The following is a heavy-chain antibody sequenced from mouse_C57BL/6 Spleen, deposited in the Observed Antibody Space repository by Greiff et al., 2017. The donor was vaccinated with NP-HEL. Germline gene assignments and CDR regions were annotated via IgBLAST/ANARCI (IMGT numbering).Heavy chain of an antibody. CDR2: IDPETGGT. CDR3: TRFMVKEFFDY. CDR1: GYTFTDYE. Sequence: VQLQQSGAELVRPGASVTLSCKASGYTFTDYEMHWVKQTPVHGLEWIGAIDPETGGTAYNQKFKGKAILTADKSSSTAYMELRSLTSEDSAVYYCTRFMVKEFFDYWGQGTTLTVSS. J-gene: IGHJ2*01. V-gene: IGHV1-15*01. D-gene: IGHD1-1*02.